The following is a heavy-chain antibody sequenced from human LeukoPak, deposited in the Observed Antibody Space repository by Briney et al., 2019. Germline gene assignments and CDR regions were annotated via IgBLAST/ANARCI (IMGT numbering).Heavy chain of an antibody. CDR2: INHSGST. V-gene: IGHV4-34*01. CDR1: GGSFSGYY. CDR3: ARAPIVVVPAAGTGWFDP. Sequence: SETLSLTCAVYGGSFSGYYWSWIRQPPGKGLEWIGEINHSGSTNYNPSLKSRVTISVDTSKNQFSLKLSSVTAADTAVYYCARAPIVVVPAAGTGWFDPWGQGTLVTDSS. J-gene: IGHJ5*02. D-gene: IGHD2-2*01.